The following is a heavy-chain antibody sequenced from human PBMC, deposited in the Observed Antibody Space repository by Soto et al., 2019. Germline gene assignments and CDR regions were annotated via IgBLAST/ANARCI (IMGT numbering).Heavy chain of an antibody. CDR2: INAGNGNT. CDR3: AGAGLPTCTGTGEWHLDL. J-gene: IGHJ2*01. Sequence: QVQLVQSGAEEKKPGASVKVSCKASGYTFTSYAMHWVRQAPGQRLEWMGWINAGNGNTKYSQKFQGRVTITRDTPASTAYKEVSSLRSEDKAVYSCAGAGLPTCTGTGEWHLDLWGRGSLVTVSS. V-gene: IGHV1-3*05. CDR1: GYTFTSYA. D-gene: IGHD2-8*02.